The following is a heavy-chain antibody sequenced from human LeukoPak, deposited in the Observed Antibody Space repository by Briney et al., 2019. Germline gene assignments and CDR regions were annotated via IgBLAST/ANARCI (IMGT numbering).Heavy chain of an antibody. J-gene: IGHJ4*02. V-gene: IGHV3-30*02. CDR1: GFTFSSYG. CDR3: AKDLYCSSTSCSFFDY. D-gene: IGHD2-2*01. Sequence: HPGGSLRLSCAASGFTFSSYGMHWVRQAPGKGLEWVAFIRYDGSNKYYADSVKGRFTISRDNSKNTLYLQMNSLRAEDTAVYYCAKDLYCSSTSCSFFDYWGQGTLVTVSS. CDR2: IRYDGSNK.